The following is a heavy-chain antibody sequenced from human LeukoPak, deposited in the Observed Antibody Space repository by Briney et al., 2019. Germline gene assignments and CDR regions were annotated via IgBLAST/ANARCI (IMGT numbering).Heavy chain of an antibody. J-gene: IGHJ6*03. V-gene: IGHV1-2*02. CDR3: ARGGPSTRYCTNGVCPTNYYYYYMDV. Sequence: ASVKVSCKASGYTFTGYCMHWVRQAPGQGLEWMGWINPNSGGTNYAQKFQGRVTMTRDTSISTAYMELSRLRSEDTAVYYCARGGPSTRYCTNGVCPTNYYYYYMDVWGKGTTVTVSS. D-gene: IGHD2-8*01. CDR2: INPNSGGT. CDR1: GYTFTGYC.